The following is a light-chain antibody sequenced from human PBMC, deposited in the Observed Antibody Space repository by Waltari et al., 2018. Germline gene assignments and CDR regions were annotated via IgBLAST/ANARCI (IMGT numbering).Light chain of an antibody. Sequence: QSALTQPASVSGSPGQSITISCTGTSSDVGAYNYVSWYQQHPGKVPKLIIYDVSHRPSGGSCRFSGSKSDNTASLTISGRQAEDEADYYCISYTTSDTMIFGGGTKLTVL. J-gene: IGLJ2*01. V-gene: IGLV2-14*03. CDR1: SSDVGAYNY. CDR2: DVS. CDR3: ISYTTSDTMI.